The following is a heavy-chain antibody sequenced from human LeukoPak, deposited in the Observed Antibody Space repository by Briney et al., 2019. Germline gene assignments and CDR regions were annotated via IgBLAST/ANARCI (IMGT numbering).Heavy chain of an antibody. Sequence: GASVKVSCKASGGTFSSYAISWLRQAPGQGLEWMGGIIPIFGTANYAQKFQGRVTITTDESTSTAYMELSSLRSEDTAVYYCACSWSRPYNWFDPWGQGTLVTVSS. D-gene: IGHD6-13*01. CDR3: ACSWSRPYNWFDP. J-gene: IGHJ5*02. V-gene: IGHV1-69*05. CDR2: IIPIFGTA. CDR1: GGTFSSYA.